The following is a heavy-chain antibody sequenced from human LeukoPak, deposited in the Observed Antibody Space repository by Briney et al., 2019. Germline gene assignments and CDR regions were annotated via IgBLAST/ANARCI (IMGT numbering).Heavy chain of an antibody. V-gene: IGHV4-34*01. J-gene: IGHJ4*02. CDR1: GGSFSGYY. CDR3: ARGLHRGSADY. Sequence: SETLSLTCAVYGGSFSGYYWSWIRQPPGKGLEWIGEINHSGSTNYNPSLKSRVTISVDTSKNQFSLKLSSVTAADTAVYYCARGLHRGSADYWGQGTLVTVSS. CDR2: INHSGST. D-gene: IGHD3-10*01.